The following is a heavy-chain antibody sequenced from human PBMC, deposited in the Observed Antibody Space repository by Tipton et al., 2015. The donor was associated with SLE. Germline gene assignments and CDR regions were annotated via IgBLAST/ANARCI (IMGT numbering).Heavy chain of an antibody. J-gene: IGHJ4*02. CDR2: IYYSGST. CDR1: GGSISSYY. Sequence: LRLSCTVSGGSISSYYWSWIRQPPGKGLEWIGYIYYSGSTNYNPSLKSRVTISVDTSKNLFSLKLSSVTAADTAVYYCARESYSSSSSLFDYWGQGTLVTVSS. D-gene: IGHD6-6*01. CDR3: ARESYSSSSSLFDY. V-gene: IGHV4-59*12.